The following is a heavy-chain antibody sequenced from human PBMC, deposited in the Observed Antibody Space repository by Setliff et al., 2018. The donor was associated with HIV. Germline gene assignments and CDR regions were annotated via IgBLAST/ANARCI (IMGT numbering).Heavy chain of an antibody. CDR2: ISGYNGVT. D-gene: IGHD1-26*01. CDR3: ARDVGRGGPGRWVDP. Sequence: GASVKVSCKASGYIFSDYGFTWVRQAPGQGLEWMGYISGYNGVTHYAQNFQGRVAMTRDKSAYTVYMELTGLRSDDTAIYYCARDVGRGGPGRWVDPWGQGTLVTVSS. V-gene: IGHV1-18*01. J-gene: IGHJ5*02. CDR1: GYIFSDYG.